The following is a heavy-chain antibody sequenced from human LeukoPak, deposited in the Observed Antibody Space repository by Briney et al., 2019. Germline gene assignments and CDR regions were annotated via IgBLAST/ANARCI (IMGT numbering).Heavy chain of an antibody. Sequence: SETLSLTCTVSGGSISSYYWSWIRQPPGKGLEWIGYIYYSGSTNYNPSLKSRVTISVDTSKNQFSLKLSSVTAADTAVCYCARGKLLWFGELSPYYFDYWGQGTLVTVSS. CDR2: IYYSGST. D-gene: IGHD3-10*01. J-gene: IGHJ4*02. V-gene: IGHV4-59*08. CDR3: ARGKLLWFGELSPYYFDY. CDR1: GGSISSYY.